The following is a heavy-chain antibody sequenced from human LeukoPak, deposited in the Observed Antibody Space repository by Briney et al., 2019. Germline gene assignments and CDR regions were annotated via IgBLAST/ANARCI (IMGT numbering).Heavy chain of an antibody. CDR1: GFTFSSYS. CDR3: ASDNSVVRGFQLDNWFDP. D-gene: IGHD3-10*01. V-gene: IGHV3-21*01. Sequence: GGSLRLSCAASGFTFSSYSMNWVRQAPGKGLEWVSSISSSSSSYIYYTDSVKGRFTISRDNAKNSLYLQMNSLSAEDAAVYYCASDNSVVRGFQLDNWFDPWGQGTLVTVSS. CDR2: ISSSSSSYI. J-gene: IGHJ5*02.